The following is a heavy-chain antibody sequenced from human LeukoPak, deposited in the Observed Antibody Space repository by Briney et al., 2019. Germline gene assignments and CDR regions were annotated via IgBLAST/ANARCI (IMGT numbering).Heavy chain of an antibody. J-gene: IGHJ5*02. D-gene: IGHD3-3*01. CDR2: IDPESGGT. V-gene: IGHV1-2*02. CDR3: ARDLEPYYDFWSGYYNWFDP. CDR1: GYTFTDYY. Sequence: ASVKVSCKASGYTFTDYYIHWVRQAPGQGLEWMGWIDPESGGTNYAQKFQGRVTMTRDTSISTAYMELSRLRSDDTAVYYCARDLEPYYDFWSGYYNWFDPWGQGTLVTVSS.